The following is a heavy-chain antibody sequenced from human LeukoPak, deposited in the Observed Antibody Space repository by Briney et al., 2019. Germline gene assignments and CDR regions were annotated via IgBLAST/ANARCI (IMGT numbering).Heavy chain of an antibody. CDR2: IKSKTDGGTT. J-gene: IGHJ4*02. CDR1: GFTFSNAW. D-gene: IGHD3-10*01. CDR3: LRDWYGSGSYWQIRESYFDY. V-gene: IGHV3-15*01. Sequence: GGSLRLSCAASGFTFSNAWMSWVRQAPGKGLEWVGRIKSKTDGGTTDYAAPVKGRFTISRDDSKNTLYLQMNSLNTEDTAVYYCLRDWYGSGSYWQIRESYFDYWGQGTLVTVSS.